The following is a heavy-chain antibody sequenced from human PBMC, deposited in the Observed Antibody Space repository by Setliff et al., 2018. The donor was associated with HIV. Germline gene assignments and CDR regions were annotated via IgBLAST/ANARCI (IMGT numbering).Heavy chain of an antibody. V-gene: IGHV4-39*01. J-gene: IGHJ4*02. D-gene: IGHD3-10*01. Sequence: SETLSLTCTVSGGSISSSSYYWGWIRQPPGKGLEWIGSIYYSGSTYYNPSLKSRVTISVDTSKNQFSLKLSSVTAADTAVYYCARILTLLWFGESNFDYGGQGTLVTVS. CDR3: ARILTLLWFGESNFDY. CDR1: GGSISSSSYY. CDR2: IYYSGST.